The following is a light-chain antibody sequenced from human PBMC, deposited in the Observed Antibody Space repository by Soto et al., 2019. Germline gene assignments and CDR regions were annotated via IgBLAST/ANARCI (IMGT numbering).Light chain of an antibody. CDR2: AAS. J-gene: IGKJ5*01. V-gene: IGKV1-39*01. Sequence: DIQMTQSPSSLSASVGDRVTITCRASQSFSSYLNWYQQKPGKAPKLLIYAASSLQSGVPSRFSGSGSGTDFTLTIRSLQPEDFATYYCQQSYSTPITFGQGTRLEIK. CDR1: QSFSSY. CDR3: QQSYSTPIT.